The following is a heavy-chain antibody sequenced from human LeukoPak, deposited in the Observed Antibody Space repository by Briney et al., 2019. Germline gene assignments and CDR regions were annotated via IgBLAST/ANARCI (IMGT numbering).Heavy chain of an antibody. CDR2: ISGSSSYI. J-gene: IGHJ4*02. Sequence: PGGTLRLSCAASGFTFSSYSMNWVRQAPGKGREGVSSISGSSSYIYYADSVKGRFTISRDNAKNSLYLQMNSLRAEDTAVYYCAREHLIAAARFDYWGQGTLVTVSS. CDR3: AREHLIAAARFDY. CDR1: GFTFSSYS. D-gene: IGHD6-13*01. V-gene: IGHV3-21*01.